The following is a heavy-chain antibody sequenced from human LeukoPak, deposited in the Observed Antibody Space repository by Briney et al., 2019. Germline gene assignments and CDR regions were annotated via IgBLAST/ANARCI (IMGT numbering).Heavy chain of an antibody. Sequence: PSETLSLTCTVSGYSISSGYYWGWIRQPPGKGLEWIGSIYHSGSTYYNPSLKSRVTISVDTSKNQFSLKLSSVTVADTAVYYCARAGYYGDDAFDIWGQGTMVTVSS. CDR1: GYSISSGYY. CDR2: IYHSGST. V-gene: IGHV4-38-2*02. D-gene: IGHD3-3*01. CDR3: ARAGYYGDDAFDI. J-gene: IGHJ3*02.